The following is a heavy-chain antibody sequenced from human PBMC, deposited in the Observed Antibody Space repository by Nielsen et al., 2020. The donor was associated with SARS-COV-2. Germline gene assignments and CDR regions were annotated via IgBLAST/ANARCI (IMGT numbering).Heavy chain of an antibody. Sequence: ASVKVSCKASGYTFTGHYMHWMRQAPGQGPGWLGRVNPNSGATNYAQKFQGRVTLTRDASINTTYMELTRLTSDDTAVYYCARVRSSSGIWFDPWGQGTLVVVSS. CDR1: GYTFTGHY. J-gene: IGHJ5*02. D-gene: IGHD3-10*01. CDR2: VNPNSGAT. CDR3: ARVRSSSGIWFDP. V-gene: IGHV1-2*06.